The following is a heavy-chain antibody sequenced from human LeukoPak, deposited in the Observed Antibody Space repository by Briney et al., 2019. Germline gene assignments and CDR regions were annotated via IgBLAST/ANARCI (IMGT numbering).Heavy chain of an antibody. D-gene: IGHD5-24*01. Sequence: ASVKVSCKASGGTFSSNAISWVRQAPGQGLEWMGGIIPIFGTANYAQKFQDRVTITADKSTSTAYMELSSLRSEDTAVYYCARVQGGYNQRLDYWGQGTLVTVSA. CDR1: GGTFSSNA. CDR2: IIPIFGTA. J-gene: IGHJ4*02. V-gene: IGHV1-69*06. CDR3: ARVQGGYNQRLDY.